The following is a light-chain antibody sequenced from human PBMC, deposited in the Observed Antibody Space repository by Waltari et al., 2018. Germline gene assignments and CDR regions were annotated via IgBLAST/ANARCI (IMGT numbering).Light chain of an antibody. Sequence: QSVLTPPPSVSGAPGQSVTISCTGSSSNIGAGYDVHWYPQLPGTAPKLLIYGNSNRPSGVPDRCSGSKSGTSASLAITGLQAEDEADYYCQSYDSSLSGLVFGGGTKLTVL. V-gene: IGLV1-40*01. J-gene: IGLJ3*02. CDR1: SSNIGAGYD. CDR3: QSYDSSLSGLV. CDR2: GNS.